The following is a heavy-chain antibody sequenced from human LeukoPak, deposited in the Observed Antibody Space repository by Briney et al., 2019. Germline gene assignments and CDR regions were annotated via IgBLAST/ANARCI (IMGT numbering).Heavy chain of an antibody. Sequence: PEGSLRLSCAASGFTVSSNYMSWVRQAPGKGLEWVSVIYSGGSTYYADSVKGRFTISKDNSKNTLYLQMNSLRAEDTAVYYCAKDLGSYFDYWGQGTLVTVSS. CDR2: IYSGGST. J-gene: IGHJ4*02. CDR3: AKDLGSYFDY. D-gene: IGHD1-26*01. CDR1: GFTVSSNY. V-gene: IGHV3-53*01.